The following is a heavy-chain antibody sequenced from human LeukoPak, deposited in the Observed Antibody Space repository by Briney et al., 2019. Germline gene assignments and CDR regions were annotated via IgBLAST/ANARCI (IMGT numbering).Heavy chain of an antibody. CDR2: INHSGST. Sequence: SETLSLTCAVYGGSFSGYYWSWIRQPPGKGLEWIGEINHSGSTNYNPSLKSRVTISVDTSKNQFSLRLSSVTAADTAVYYCARGGPDYWGQGTLVTVSS. V-gene: IGHV4-34*01. CDR1: GGSFSGYY. J-gene: IGHJ4*02. CDR3: ARGGPDY.